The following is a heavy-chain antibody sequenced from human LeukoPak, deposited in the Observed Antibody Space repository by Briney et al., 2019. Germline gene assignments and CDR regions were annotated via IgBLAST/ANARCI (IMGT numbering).Heavy chain of an antibody. J-gene: IGHJ5*02. D-gene: IGHD3-10*01. Sequence: SETLSLTCTVSGGSICSYYWSWIRQPPGKGLEWIGYIYYSGSTTYNPSLKIRVTISVDTSKNQFSLKLSSVTAADTAVYYCARDRGSRGNVGWFDPWGQGTLVTVSS. CDR3: ARDRGSRGNVGWFDP. CDR2: IYYSGST. V-gene: IGHV4-59*01. CDR1: GGSICSYY.